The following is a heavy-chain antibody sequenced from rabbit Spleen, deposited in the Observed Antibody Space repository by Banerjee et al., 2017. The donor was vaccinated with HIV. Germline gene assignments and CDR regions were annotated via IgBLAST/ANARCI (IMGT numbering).Heavy chain of an antibody. CDR1: GFSFNSGYD. V-gene: IGHV1S40*01. J-gene: IGHJ6*01. D-gene: IGHD8-1*01. CDR3: ARDVGTSFSTYGMDL. Sequence: QSLEESGGDLVKPGASLTLTCKASGFSFNSGYDMCWVRQAPGKGLEWVACAYAGSSGSTYSATWAKGRFTISKSSSTTVTLQMTSLTAADTATYFCARDVGTSFSTYGMDLWGPGTLVTVS. CDR2: AYAGSSGST.